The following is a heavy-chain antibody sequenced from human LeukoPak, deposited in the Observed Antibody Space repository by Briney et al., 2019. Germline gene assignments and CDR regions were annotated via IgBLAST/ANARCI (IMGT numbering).Heavy chain of an antibody. D-gene: IGHD5-18*01. V-gene: IGHV4-61*01. CDR3: ARAYSYGLILDY. Sequence: SETLSLTCTVSGGSISSSSYYWSWIRQPPGKGLEWIGYIYYSGSTNYNPSLKSRVTISVDTSKNQFSLKLSSVTAADTAVYYCARAYSYGLILDYWGQGTLVTVSS. CDR1: GGSISSSSYY. CDR2: IYYSGST. J-gene: IGHJ4*02.